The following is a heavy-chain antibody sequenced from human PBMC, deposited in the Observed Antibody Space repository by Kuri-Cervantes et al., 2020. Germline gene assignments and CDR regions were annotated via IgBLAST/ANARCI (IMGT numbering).Heavy chain of an antibody. CDR3: AREWALYYYYYYGMDV. CDR2: ISYDGSNK. Sequence: LSLTCAASGFTFSSYAMHWVRQAPGKGLEWVAVISYDGSNKYYADSVKGRFTISRDNAKNSLYLQMNSLRAEDTAVYYCAREWALYYYYYYGMDVWGQGTTVTVSS. CDR1: GFTFSSYA. J-gene: IGHJ6*02. V-gene: IGHV3-30-3*01. D-gene: IGHD1-26*01.